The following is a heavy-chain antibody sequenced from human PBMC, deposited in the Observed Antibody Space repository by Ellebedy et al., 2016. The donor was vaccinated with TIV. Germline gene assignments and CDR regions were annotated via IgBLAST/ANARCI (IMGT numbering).Heavy chain of an antibody. V-gene: IGHV3-30*03. Sequence: PGGSLRLSCAASGFTFSSYGIDWVRQAPGKGLEWVAAISDDGSYKYYADSVKGRFTISRDNSKKTVYLQMDSLRVEDTAVYYCARDPTRSGWFDPWGQGTLVTVSS. D-gene: IGHD3-10*01. CDR3: ARDPTRSGWFDP. CDR2: ISDDGSYK. CDR1: GFTFSSYG. J-gene: IGHJ5*02.